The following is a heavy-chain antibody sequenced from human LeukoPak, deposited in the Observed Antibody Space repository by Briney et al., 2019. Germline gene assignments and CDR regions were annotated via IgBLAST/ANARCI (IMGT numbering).Heavy chain of an antibody. CDR2: IKTKSEGGTT. J-gene: IGHJ6*03. D-gene: IGHD3-10*01. CDR3: TTEFKELGSFFYFYYMDV. Sequence: GGSLRLSCTASGFTFSNAGMNWVRQAPGKGLEWVGRIKTKSEGGTTDYAAPAKGKFTISRDDSKNALFLQMDSLKSDDTAMYYCTTEFKELGSFFYFYYMDVWGTGTTVTISS. CDR1: GFTFSNAG. V-gene: IGHV3-15*01.